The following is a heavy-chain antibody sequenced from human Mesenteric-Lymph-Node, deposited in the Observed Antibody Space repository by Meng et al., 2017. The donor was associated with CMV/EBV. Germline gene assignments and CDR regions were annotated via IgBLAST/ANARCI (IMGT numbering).Heavy chain of an antibody. J-gene: IGHJ5*02. CDR3: ARDIVVVPAASRGWFDP. D-gene: IGHD2-2*01. Sequence: GESLKISCAAYGFTFSSYSMNWVRQAPGKGLEWVSYISSSSSTIYYADSVKGRFTISRDNAKNSLYLQMNSLRSEDTAVYYCARDIVVVPAASRGWFDPWGQGTLVTVSS. V-gene: IGHV3-48*04. CDR2: ISSSSSTI. CDR1: GFTFSSYS.